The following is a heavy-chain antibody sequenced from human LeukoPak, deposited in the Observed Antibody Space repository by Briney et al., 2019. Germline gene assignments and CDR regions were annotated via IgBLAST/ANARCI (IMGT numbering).Heavy chain of an antibody. V-gene: IGHV4-39*01. CDR2: IYYSGST. CDR3: ARRKRDGYNWYFDY. J-gene: IGHJ4*02. D-gene: IGHD5-24*01. CDR1: GGSISSSSYY. Sequence: PSETLSLTCTVSGGSISSSSYYWGWIRQPRGKGLEWIGSIYYSGSTSYNTSLKSRVTISVDTSKNQFSLKLSSVTAADTAVYYCARRKRDGYNWYFDYWGEGTLVTVSS.